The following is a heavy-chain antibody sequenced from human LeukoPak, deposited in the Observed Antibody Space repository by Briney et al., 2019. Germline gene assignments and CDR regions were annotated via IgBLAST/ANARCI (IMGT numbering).Heavy chain of an antibody. J-gene: IGHJ2*01. V-gene: IGHV3-13*01. D-gene: IGHD2-15*01. CDR2: IGVKGDT. CDR1: GLTFSKDD. CDR3: TKEFCGSRAACAGGSYYDF. Sequence: GGSLRFSGAASGLTFSKDDFHWVRQAPGKGVEGVAAIGVKGDTYYADSVKGRFTISREDAANSLYLQMRSLGAGDTALYYCTKEFCGSRAACAGGSYYDFWGRGALVTVSS.